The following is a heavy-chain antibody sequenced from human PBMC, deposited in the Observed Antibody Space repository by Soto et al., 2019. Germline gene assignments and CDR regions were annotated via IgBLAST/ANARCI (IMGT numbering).Heavy chain of an antibody. CDR3: ARSYCSSTSCYTIHLDY. V-gene: IGHV3-33*01. Sequence: WGSLRLSCAASGFTFISYGMHFCRQAPGKWLEWVAVIWYDGSNKYYADSVKGRFTISRDNSKNTLYLQMNSLRAEDTAVYYCARSYCSSTSCYTIHLDYWGQGTLVTVSS. D-gene: IGHD2-2*02. CDR1: GFTFISYG. J-gene: IGHJ4*02. CDR2: IWYDGSNK.